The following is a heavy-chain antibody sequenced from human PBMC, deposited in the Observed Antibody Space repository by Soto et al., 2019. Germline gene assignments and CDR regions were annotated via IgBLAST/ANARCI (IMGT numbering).Heavy chain of an antibody. CDR1: GFTFSSYA. J-gene: IGHJ5*02. CDR2: IDYSGVST. D-gene: IGHD6-19*01. Sequence: EVQLLESGGGLVQPGGSLRLSCAASGFTFSSYAMNWVRQAPGKGLECVSGIDYSGVSTYYADSVKGRFTISRDNSKSTLYLQMNSLRAEDTAVYYCAKDKWRWLVLGGWFDPWGPGTLVTVSS. CDR3: AKDKWRWLVLGGWFDP. V-gene: IGHV3-23*01.